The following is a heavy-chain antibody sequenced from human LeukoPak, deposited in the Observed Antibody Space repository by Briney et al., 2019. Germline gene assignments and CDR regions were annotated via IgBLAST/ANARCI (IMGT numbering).Heavy chain of an antibody. CDR1: RYTLTELS. J-gene: IGHJ4*02. CDR2: FDPEDGET. V-gene: IGHV1-24*01. D-gene: IGHD1-26*01. CDR3: ARGMSVNSGELGDY. Sequence: ASVKVSCKVSRYTLTELSMHWVRQAPGKGLEWMGGFDPEDGETIYAQKFQGRVTMTEDTSTDTAYMELSSLRSEDTAVYYCARGMSVNSGELGDYWGQGTLVTVSS.